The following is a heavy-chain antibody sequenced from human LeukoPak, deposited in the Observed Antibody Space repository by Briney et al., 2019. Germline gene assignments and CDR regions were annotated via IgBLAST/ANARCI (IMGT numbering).Heavy chain of an antibody. CDR1: GFTFSSYW. Sequence: GGSLRLSCAASGFTFSSYWIHWVRQAPGKGLVWVSHISSDGSSTSYADSVKGRFTISRDNAKNTLYLQMNSLRAEDTAVYYCATDEAATGRLDYWGQGTLVTDSS. CDR2: ISSDGSST. V-gene: IGHV3-74*01. J-gene: IGHJ4*02. D-gene: IGHD1-1*01. CDR3: ATDEAATGRLDY.